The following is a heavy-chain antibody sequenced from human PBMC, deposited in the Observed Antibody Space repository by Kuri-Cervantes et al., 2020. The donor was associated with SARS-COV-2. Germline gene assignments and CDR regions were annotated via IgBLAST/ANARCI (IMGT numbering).Heavy chain of an antibody. D-gene: IGHD1-20*01. CDR3: ASSHITTYYYYYMKV. CDR1: GASINDYY. Sequence: GSLRLSCTVSGASINDYYWTWIRQPAGQGLEWIGRIYSSGSTNYNPSLKSRVTMSIDTSTNQFSLRLTSVTAADTAVYYCASSHITTYYYYYMKVWGKETTVTVSS. CDR2: IYSSGST. V-gene: IGHV4-4*07. J-gene: IGHJ6*03.